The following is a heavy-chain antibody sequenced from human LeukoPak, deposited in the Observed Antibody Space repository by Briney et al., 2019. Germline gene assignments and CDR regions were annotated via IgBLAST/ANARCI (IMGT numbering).Heavy chain of an antibody. V-gene: IGHV1-8*01. CDR1: GYTFSSND. D-gene: IGHD3-9*01. CDR3: ARGTHDILTGYSLVWAYYYYMDV. Sequence: ASVKVSCKASGYTFSSNDINWVRQATGQGLEWMGWVNPNSDNTGYAQKFQGRVTMTRNTSISTAYMELSSLRSEATAVYYCARGTHDILTGYSLVWAYYYYMDVLGKGTTVTISS. CDR2: VNPNSDNT. J-gene: IGHJ6*03.